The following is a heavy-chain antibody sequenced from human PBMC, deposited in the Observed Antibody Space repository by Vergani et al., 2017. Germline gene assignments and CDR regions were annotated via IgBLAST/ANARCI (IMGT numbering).Heavy chain of an antibody. J-gene: IGHJ3*02. Sequence: QVQLVESGGGVVQPGGSLRLSCAASGFTFSSYGMHWVRQTPGKGLEWVAFIRYDGSNKYYADSVKGRFTISRDNYKNTLYLQMNSLRAEDTAVYYCAKDGGMVRGVMVAFDIWGQGTMVTVSS. V-gene: IGHV3-30*02. D-gene: IGHD3-10*01. CDR1: GFTFSSYG. CDR2: IRYDGSNK. CDR3: AKDGGMVRGVMVAFDI.